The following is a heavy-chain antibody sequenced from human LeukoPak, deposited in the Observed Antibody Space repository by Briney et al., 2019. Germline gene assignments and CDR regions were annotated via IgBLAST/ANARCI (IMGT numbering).Heavy chain of an antibody. Sequence: PSQTLSLTCTVSGGSISSGSYYWSWIRQPAGKGLEWIGRIYTSGSTNYNPSLKSRVTISVDTSKNQFSLKLSSVTAADTAVYYCARERYYGSGSYYYYYYYVDVWGKGTTVTISS. V-gene: IGHV4-61*02. CDR2: IYTSGST. CDR3: ARERYYGSGSYYYYYYYVDV. D-gene: IGHD3-10*01. CDR1: GGSISSGSYY. J-gene: IGHJ6*03.